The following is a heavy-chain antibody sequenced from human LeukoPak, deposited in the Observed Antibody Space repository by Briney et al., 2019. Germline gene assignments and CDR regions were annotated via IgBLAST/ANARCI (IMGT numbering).Heavy chain of an antibody. Sequence: GGSLRLSCAASGFTFSSYAMSWVRQAPGKGLEWVSAISGSGGSTYYADSVKGRFTISRDNSKNTLYLQMNSLRAEDTAVYYCAKTIEGDSSGYYCAYWGQGTLVTVSS. J-gene: IGHJ4*02. V-gene: IGHV3-23*01. CDR2: ISGSGGST. CDR1: GFTFSSYA. CDR3: AKTIEGDSSGYYCAY. D-gene: IGHD3-22*01.